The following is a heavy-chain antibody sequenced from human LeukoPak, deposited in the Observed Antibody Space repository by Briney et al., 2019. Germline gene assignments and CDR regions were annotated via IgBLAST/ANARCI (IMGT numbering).Heavy chain of an antibody. V-gene: IGHV3-43*02. D-gene: IGHD3-22*01. CDR3: ARDGGWDYDTSGYYLHAFDI. Sequence: GGSLRLSCAASGFTFDDYAMHWVRQAPGKGLEWVSLISGDVGSTYYADSVKGRFTISRDNAKNSLYLQVNSLRAEDTAVYYCARDGGWDYDTSGYYLHAFDIWGQGTMVTVSS. CDR2: ISGDVGST. CDR1: GFTFDDYA. J-gene: IGHJ3*02.